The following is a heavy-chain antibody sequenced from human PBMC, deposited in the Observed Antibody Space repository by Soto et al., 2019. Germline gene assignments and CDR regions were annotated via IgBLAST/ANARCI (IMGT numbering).Heavy chain of an antibody. CDR1: GGSISSIGYY. D-gene: IGHD4-4*01. CDR3: ANYLNGPITATTFDY. J-gene: IGHJ4*02. Sequence: SETLSLTCTVSGGSISSIGYYWGWIRQPPGKGLEWIGSMYYSGNTYYNPSLKSRVTISVDTSKNQFSLRLSSVTAADTAVYYCANYLNGPITATTFDYWGQGTLVTVSS. CDR2: MYYSGNT. V-gene: IGHV4-39*01.